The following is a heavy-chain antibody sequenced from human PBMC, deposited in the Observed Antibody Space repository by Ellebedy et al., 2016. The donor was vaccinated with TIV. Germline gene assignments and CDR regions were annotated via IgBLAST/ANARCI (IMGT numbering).Heavy chain of an antibody. CDR2: IFSGGST. CDR3: AREYSYVGPTDY. CDR1: RGSFTGYY. J-gene: IGHJ4*02. D-gene: IGHD5-18*01. Sequence: GSLRLSCTVSRGSFTGYYWSWIRQPPGKGLEWIGYIFSGGSTNYNPSLQSRVTISLDTSKNQFSLTLSAVSAADTAVYYCAREYSYVGPTDYWGQGILVTVSS. V-gene: IGHV4-59*01.